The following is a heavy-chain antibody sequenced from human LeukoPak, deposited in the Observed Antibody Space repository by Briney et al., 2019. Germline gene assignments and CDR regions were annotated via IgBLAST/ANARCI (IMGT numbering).Heavy chain of an antibody. J-gene: IGHJ5*02. CDR1: GYTFTGYY. D-gene: IGHD3-10*01. V-gene: IGHV1-2*06. CDR3: ARDSPYYYGSGSYYGWFDP. CDR2: INPNSGGT. Sequence: ASVKVSCKASGYTFTGYYMHWVRQAPGQGLEWMGRINPNSGGTNYAQKFQGRVTMTRDTSISTAYMELSRLRSDDTAVYYCARDSPYYYGSGSYYGWFDPWGQGTLVTVSS.